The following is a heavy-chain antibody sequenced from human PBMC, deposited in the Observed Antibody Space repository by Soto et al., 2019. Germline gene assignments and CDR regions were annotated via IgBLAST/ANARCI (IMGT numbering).Heavy chain of an antibody. Sequence: QVQLVQSGAEEKKPGASVKVSCKASGYTFTSYAMHWVRQAPGQRLEWMGWINAGNGNTKYSQKFQGRVTITTDTAASTAYMELSSLRSADTAVYYCARAWVVVTAPDYWGQGTLVTVSS. V-gene: IGHV1-3*05. CDR3: ARAWVVVTAPDY. J-gene: IGHJ4*02. CDR1: GYTFTSYA. CDR2: INAGNGNT. D-gene: IGHD2-21*02.